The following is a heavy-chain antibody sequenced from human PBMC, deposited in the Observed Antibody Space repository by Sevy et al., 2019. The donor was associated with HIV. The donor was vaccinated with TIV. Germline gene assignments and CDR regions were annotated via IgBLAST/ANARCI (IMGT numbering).Heavy chain of an antibody. D-gene: IGHD3-10*01. Sequence: ASVKVSCKASSYSFNSFGISWVRQAPGQGLEWMGYVSAYNGNTNYAQNLQGRVTMTTDTSTSTAYMELRSLRSDDTAVCYCAVCVGITMVRGVNFDYWGQGTLVTVSS. V-gene: IGHV1-18*01. J-gene: IGHJ4*02. CDR1: SYSFNSFG. CDR2: VSAYNGNT. CDR3: AVCVGITMVRGVNFDY.